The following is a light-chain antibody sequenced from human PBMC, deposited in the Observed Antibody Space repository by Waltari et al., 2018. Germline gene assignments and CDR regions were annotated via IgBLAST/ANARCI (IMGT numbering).Light chain of an antibody. J-gene: IGKJ3*01. Sequence: DIQMTQSPSSLSASVGDRVTITCRASQSISSYLNWYQQKPGKAPKLLIYAASSLQSGVPSRFSGSVSGTDLTLTISSLQPEDFATYYGQQSYSTFTCGPGTKVDIK. CDR1: QSISSY. CDR3: QQSYSTFT. V-gene: IGKV1-39*01. CDR2: AAS.